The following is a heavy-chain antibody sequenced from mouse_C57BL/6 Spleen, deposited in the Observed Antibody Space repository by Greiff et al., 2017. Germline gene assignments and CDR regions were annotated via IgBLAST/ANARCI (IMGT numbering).Heavy chain of an antibody. J-gene: IGHJ3*01. D-gene: IGHD3-2*02. Sequence: QVQLQQPGAELVRPGTSVKLSCKASGYTFTSYWMPWVKQRPGQGLEWIGVIDPSDSYTNYNQKFKGKATLTVDTSSSTAYMQLSSLASADSAVYYCASDSSGQFAYWGQGTLVTVSA. V-gene: IGHV1-59*01. CDR2: IDPSDSYT. CDR1: GYTFTSYW. CDR3: ASDSSGQFAY.